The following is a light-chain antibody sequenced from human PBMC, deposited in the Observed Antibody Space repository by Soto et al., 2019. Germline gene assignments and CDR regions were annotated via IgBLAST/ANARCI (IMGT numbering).Light chain of an antibody. V-gene: IGLV2-11*01. CDR1: SRDVGNYNY. Sequence: QSALTQPRSVSGSPGQSVTISCTGTSRDVGNYNYVSGYQQHPRRAPKVMIYDVNKRPSGVPDSFSGAKAGNTTSLTDSGLQAGKEVDYFCCSFAGRYTLGFGGGTKLTV. CDR2: DVN. J-gene: IGLJ3*02. CDR3: CSFAGRYTLG.